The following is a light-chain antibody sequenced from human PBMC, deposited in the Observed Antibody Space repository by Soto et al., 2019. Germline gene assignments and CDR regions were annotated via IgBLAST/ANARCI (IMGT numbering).Light chain of an antibody. CDR3: QQYGSSPYS. CDR1: QSVSSSY. J-gene: IGKJ2*01. V-gene: IGKV3-20*01. CDR2: GAS. Sequence: EIVLTQSPGTLSLSPGERATLSCRASQSVSSSYLAWYQQKPGQAPRLLIYGASSRATGIPDRFSGSGSGTEFTLTISRLEAEDVAVYYCQQYGSSPYSFGQWTKLENK.